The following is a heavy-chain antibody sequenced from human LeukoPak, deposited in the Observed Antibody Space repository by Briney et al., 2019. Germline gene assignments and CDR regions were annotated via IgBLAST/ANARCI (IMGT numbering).Heavy chain of an antibody. CDR1: GFTFSSYG. J-gene: IGHJ4*02. CDR3: ARDVSLDF. Sequence: GGSLRLSCAASGFTFSSYGMHWIRQAPEKGLEWVSSISTDNSYRHYADSVKGRFTISRDNPKNSLYLQMNTLRAEDTAVYYCARDVSLDFWGQGTLVTVSS. V-gene: IGHV3-21*06. CDR2: ISTDNSYR.